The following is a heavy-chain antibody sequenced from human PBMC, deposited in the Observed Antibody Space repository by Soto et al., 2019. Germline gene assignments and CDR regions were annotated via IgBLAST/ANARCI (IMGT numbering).Heavy chain of an antibody. J-gene: IGHJ3*02. Sequence: GGSLRLSXAASGFTFSSYGMHWVRQAPGKGLEWVAVISYDGSNKYYADSVKGRFTISRDNSKNTLYLQMNSLRAEDTAVYYCAKDQPKLERRGAFDIWGQGTMVTVSS. CDR3: AKDQPKLERRGAFDI. D-gene: IGHD1-1*01. CDR2: ISYDGSNK. CDR1: GFTFSSYG. V-gene: IGHV3-30*18.